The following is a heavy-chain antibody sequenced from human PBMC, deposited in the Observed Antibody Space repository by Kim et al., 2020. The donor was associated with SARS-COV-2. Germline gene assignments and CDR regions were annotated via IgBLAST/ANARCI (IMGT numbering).Heavy chain of an antibody. J-gene: IGHJ6*02. CDR3: ARLRLTMVRGVSYYYYGMDV. Sequence: ASVKVSCKASGYTFTSYGISWVRQAPGQGLEWMGWISAYNGNTNYAQKLQGRVTMTTDTSTSTAYMELRSLRSDDTAVYYCARLRLTMVRGVSYYYYGMDVWGQGTTVTVSS. CDR1: GYTFTSYG. V-gene: IGHV1-18*01. CDR2: ISAYNGNT. D-gene: IGHD3-10*01.